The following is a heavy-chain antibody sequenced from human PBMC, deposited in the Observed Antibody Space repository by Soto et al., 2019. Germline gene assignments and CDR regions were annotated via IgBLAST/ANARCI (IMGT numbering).Heavy chain of an antibody. CDR1: GFSFSLFW. Sequence: EVQLAESGGGLVQPGGSLRLPCAASGFSFSLFWMSWVRQTPGKGLEWVANINEDGSEKFFADSVKGRFTISRDNAKNSLSLQMNSLTADDTAVYYCARTGWPQSSYYFDYWGQGTLVTVSS. V-gene: IGHV3-7*03. J-gene: IGHJ4*02. CDR2: INEDGSEK. D-gene: IGHD3-16*01. CDR3: ARTGWPQSSYYFDY.